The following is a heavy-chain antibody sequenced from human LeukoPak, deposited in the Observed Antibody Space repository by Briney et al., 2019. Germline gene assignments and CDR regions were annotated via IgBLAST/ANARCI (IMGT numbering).Heavy chain of an antibody. V-gene: IGHV4-4*02. CDR2: IYHSGNT. D-gene: IGHD2-2*01. CDR3: ARVGYCSSTSCDDYFQH. CDR1: GDSISSNNW. J-gene: IGHJ1*01. Sequence: PSETLSLTCAVSGDSISSNNWWTWVRQPPGKGLEWIGEIYHSGNTNYNPSLKSRVTISVDTSKNQFSLKLSSVTAADTAVYYCARVGYCSSTSCDDYFQHWGQGTLVTVSS.